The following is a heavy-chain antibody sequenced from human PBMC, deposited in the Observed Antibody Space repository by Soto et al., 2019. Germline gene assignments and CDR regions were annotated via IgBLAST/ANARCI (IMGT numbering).Heavy chain of an antibody. CDR2: ISAYNGNT. CDR3: ARRHGMVRGVDYDY. V-gene: IGHV1-18*01. J-gene: IGHJ4*02. CDR1: GYTFTSYG. Sequence: ASVKFSCTASGYTFTSYGISWVRQAPGQGLEWMGWISAYNGNTNYAQKLQGRVTMTTDTSTSTAYMELRSLRSDDTAVYYCARRHGMVRGVDYDYWGQGTLVTVSS. D-gene: IGHD3-10*01.